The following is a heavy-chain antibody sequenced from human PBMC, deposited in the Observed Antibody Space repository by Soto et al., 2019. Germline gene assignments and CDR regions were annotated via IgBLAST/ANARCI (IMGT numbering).Heavy chain of an antibody. CDR1: GGTFSNSA. V-gene: IGHV1-69*18. CDR2: IIPIFGTG. CDR3: ARLDYGDYNGSMDV. J-gene: IGHJ6*02. D-gene: IGHD4-17*01. Sequence: QVQLVQSGAEVKKPGSSVKVSCRGSGGTFSNSAVSWVRQAPGHGLEWLGTIIPIFGTGNFAQKFQGRVTITADESTSTAYMEMRTLTSEDTAVYYCARLDYGDYNGSMDVWGQGTTVTVSS.